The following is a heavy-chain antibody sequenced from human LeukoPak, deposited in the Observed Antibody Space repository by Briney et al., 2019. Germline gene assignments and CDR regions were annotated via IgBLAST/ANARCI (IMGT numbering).Heavy chain of an antibody. Sequence: SETLSLTCTVSGGSISTYFWSWIRQPAGKGLEWIGRIYSSGITNYNPSLKSRVTMSVDTSKNQFSLKLSSVTAADTAVYCCARHSGGGWSYYFDYRGQGTLVTVSS. CDR2: IYSSGIT. J-gene: IGHJ4*02. D-gene: IGHD6-19*01. V-gene: IGHV4-4*07. CDR3: ARHSGGGWSYYFDY. CDR1: GGSISTYF.